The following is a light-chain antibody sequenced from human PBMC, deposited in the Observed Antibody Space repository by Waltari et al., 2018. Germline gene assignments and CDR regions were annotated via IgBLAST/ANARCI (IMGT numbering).Light chain of an antibody. Sequence: DIVMTQSPDSLAVSLGERATINCKSSQSLLYSSNNKNYLAWYQQKPGQPPKVRIYWASTRESGVPDRFSGSGSGTDFTLTISSLQAEYVAVYYCQQYYSPHRTFGQGTKVEIK. V-gene: IGKV4-1*01. CDR1: QSLLYSSNNKNY. CDR3: QQYYSPHRT. J-gene: IGKJ1*01. CDR2: WAS.